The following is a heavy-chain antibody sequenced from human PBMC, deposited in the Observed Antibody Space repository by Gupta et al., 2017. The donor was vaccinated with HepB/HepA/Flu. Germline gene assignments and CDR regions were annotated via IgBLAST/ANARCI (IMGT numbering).Heavy chain of an antibody. CDR2: ISGSGDTI. Sequence: QVQLVESGGGLVKRGGSLRLSCTASGVTFYDSYISWVRQAPGKGLEWISYISGSGDTIHYADSVKGRFTISRDNAKNSLYLQMNSLRADDTAIYYCACLEVTENTPKDYWGHGTLVTVSS. J-gene: IGHJ4*01. CDR1: GVTFYDSY. D-gene: IGHD4-17*01. CDR3: ACLEVTENTPKDY. V-gene: IGHV3-11*01.